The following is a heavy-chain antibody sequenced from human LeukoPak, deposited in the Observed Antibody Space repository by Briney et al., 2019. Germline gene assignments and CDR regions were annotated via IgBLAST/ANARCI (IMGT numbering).Heavy chain of an antibody. CDR1: GYTFTSYV. CDR3: ARGAGTFSTEGYYYYYYGMDV. V-gene: IGHV1-18*01. Sequence: ASVKVSCKASGYTFTSYVISWVRQAPGQGLEWMGWISAYNGNTNYAQKLQGRVTMTTDTSTSTAYMELRSLRSDDTAVYYCARGAGTFSTEGYYYYYYGMDVWGQGTTVTVSS. D-gene: IGHD1-7*01. CDR2: ISAYNGNT. J-gene: IGHJ6*02.